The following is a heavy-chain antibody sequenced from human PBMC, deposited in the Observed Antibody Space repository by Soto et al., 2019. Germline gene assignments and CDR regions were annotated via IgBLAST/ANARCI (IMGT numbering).Heavy chain of an antibody. Sequence: SETLSLTCAVYGGSFSGYYRSWIRQPPGKGLEWIGEINHSGSTNYNPSLKSRVTISVDTSKNQFSLKLSSVTAADTAVYYRARGPTYYYDSSGYRYFQHWGQGTLVTVSS. CDR1: GGSFSGYY. CDR3: ARGPTYYYDSSGYRYFQH. CDR2: INHSGST. J-gene: IGHJ1*01. D-gene: IGHD3-22*01. V-gene: IGHV4-34*01.